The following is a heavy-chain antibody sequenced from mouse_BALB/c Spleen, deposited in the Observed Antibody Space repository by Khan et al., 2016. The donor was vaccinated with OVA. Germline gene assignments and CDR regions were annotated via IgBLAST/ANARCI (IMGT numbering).Heavy chain of an antibody. J-gene: IGHJ2*01. V-gene: IGHV14-3*02. Sequence: EVQLQQSGAELVKPGASVKLSCTASGFNITDTYMHWVKQRPEQGLEWIGRIDPAHGNTKYDPKFQGKATITADTSTNTPYLQLSSLTSEETAGYYGARINAWGQGTTLTVSA. CDR2: IDPAHGNT. CDR1: GFNITDTY. CDR3: ARINA.